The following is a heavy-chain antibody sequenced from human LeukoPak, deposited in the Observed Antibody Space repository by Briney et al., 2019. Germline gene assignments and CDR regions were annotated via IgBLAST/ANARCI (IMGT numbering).Heavy chain of an antibody. CDR2: IYTSGST. CDR1: GGSISSGSYY. Sequence: PSETLSLTCTASGGSISSGSYYWSWIRQPAGKGLEWIGRIYTSGSTNYNPSLKSRVTISVDTSKNQFSLKLSSVTAADTAVYYCARLLGTDYDFWSGYYYYFDYWGQGTLVTVSS. CDR3: ARLLGTDYDFWSGYYYYFDY. V-gene: IGHV4-61*02. D-gene: IGHD3-3*01. J-gene: IGHJ4*02.